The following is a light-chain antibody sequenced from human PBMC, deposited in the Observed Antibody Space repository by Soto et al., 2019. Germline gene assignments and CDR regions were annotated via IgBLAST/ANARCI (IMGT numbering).Light chain of an antibody. CDR1: QSISSW. Sequence: DIQMTQSPSTLSASVGDRVTITCRASQSISSWLAWYQQKPGKAPKILIYDGSTLASGVPSRFSGSGSGTEFTLTISSLQPDDFATYYCQQWTFGQGTKVEIK. CDR3: QQWT. J-gene: IGKJ1*01. CDR2: DGS. V-gene: IGKV1-5*01.